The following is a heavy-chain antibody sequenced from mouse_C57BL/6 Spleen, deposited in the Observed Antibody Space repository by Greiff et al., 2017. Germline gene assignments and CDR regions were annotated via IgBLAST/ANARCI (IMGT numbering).Heavy chain of an antibody. J-gene: IGHJ2*01. CDR2: ISYSGST. Sequence: EVKLMESGPGMVKPSQSLSLTCTVTGYSITSGYDWHWIRHFPGNKLEWMGYISYSGSTNYNPSLKSRISITHDTSKNHFFLKLNSVTTEDTATYYCARERGDYYGSSYFDYWGQGTTLTVSS. CDR3: ARERGDYYGSSYFDY. V-gene: IGHV3-1*01. CDR1: GYSITSGYD. D-gene: IGHD1-1*01.